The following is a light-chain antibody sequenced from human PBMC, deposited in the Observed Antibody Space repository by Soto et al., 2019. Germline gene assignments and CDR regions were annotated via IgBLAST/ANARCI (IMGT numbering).Light chain of an antibody. CDR2: EGT. CDR3: CSYVGSSTYV. CDR1: SSDVGTYNL. Sequence: LTQPASVSGSPGQSITISCTGTSSDVGTYNLVSWYQQHPGKAPKLMVYEGTKRPSGVSNRFSGSKSGNTASLTISGLQAEDEADYYCCSYVGSSTYVFGTGTKVTVL. V-gene: IGLV2-23*01. J-gene: IGLJ1*01.